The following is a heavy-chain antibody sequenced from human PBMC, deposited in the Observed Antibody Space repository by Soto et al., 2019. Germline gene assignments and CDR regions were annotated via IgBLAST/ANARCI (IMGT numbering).Heavy chain of an antibody. Sequence: GGSLRLSCAASGFTFSTYAMSWVRQAPGKGLEWVSTIDNSGGITYYADSVKGRFTISRDNSKNTLYLQMSSLRAEDTAVYYCVKPGGYSYYFDYWGQGTLVTVSS. V-gene: IGHV3-23*05. J-gene: IGHJ4*02. CDR3: VKPGGYSYYFDY. D-gene: IGHD1-26*01. CDR2: IDNSGGIT. CDR1: GFTFSTYA.